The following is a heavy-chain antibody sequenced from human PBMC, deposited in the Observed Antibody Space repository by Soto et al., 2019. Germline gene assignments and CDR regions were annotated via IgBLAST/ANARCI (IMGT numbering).Heavy chain of an antibody. CDR2: INTNTGNP. CDR3: ARDPPDNWNYGSPWFAP. J-gene: IGHJ5*02. V-gene: IGHV7-4-1*01. D-gene: IGHD1-7*01. CDR1: GYTFTSYA. Sequence: ASVKVSCKASGYTFTSYAMNWVRQAPGQGLEWMGWINTNTGNPTYAQGFTGRFVFSLDTSVSTAYLQICSLKAEDTAVYYCARDPPDNWNYGSPWFAPWGQGTLVTVSS.